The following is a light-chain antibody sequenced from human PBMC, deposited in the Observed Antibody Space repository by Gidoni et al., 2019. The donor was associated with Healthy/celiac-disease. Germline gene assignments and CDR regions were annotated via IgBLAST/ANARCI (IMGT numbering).Light chain of an antibody. V-gene: IGKV1D-13*01. CDR1: QGISSA. CDR2: DAS. CDR3: QPFNNYPFT. Sequence: AIQLTQSPSSLSASVGDRVTITCRASQGISSALAWYQQKPGKAPKLLIYDASSLESGVPSRFRGSGSGTDFTLTISSLQPEDFATYYCQPFNNYPFTFGPGTKVDIK. J-gene: IGKJ3*01.